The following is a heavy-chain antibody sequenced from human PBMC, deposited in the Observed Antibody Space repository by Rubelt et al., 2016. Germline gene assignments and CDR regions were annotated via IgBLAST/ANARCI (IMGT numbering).Heavy chain of an antibody. D-gene: IGHD2-8*01. J-gene: IGHJ4*02. CDR3: ARTGLDCKNGVCYDY. CDR1: GSTFTRNG. V-gene: IGHV1-18*01. Sequence: QVQLVQSGAEVKKPGASVKVSCKASGSTFTRNGFSWVRQAPGQGLEWMGWISGYNGNTHYAQKFQGRVTMATDTSTTTAYMELRRLRSDDTAVYYCARTGLDCKNGVCYDYWGQGTLVIVSS. CDR2: ISGYNGNT.